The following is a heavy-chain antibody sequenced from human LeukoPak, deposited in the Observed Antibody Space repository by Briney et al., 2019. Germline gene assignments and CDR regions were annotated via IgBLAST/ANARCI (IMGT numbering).Heavy chain of an antibody. Sequence: SQTLSLTCAISEYSFSSNSAAWNWLRQSPSRGLEWLGRTYYRSKWYSDYAVSVKSLITINPDTSKNQFSLQLNSVTPEDTAVYYCARGPQLVDYYYIDVWGKGTTVTVSS. V-gene: IGHV6-1*01. D-gene: IGHD6-13*01. CDR1: EYSFSSNSAA. CDR3: ARGPQLVDYYYIDV. J-gene: IGHJ6*03. CDR2: TYYRSKWYS.